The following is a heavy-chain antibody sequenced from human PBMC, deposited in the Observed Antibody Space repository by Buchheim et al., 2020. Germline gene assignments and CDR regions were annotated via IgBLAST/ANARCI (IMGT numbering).Heavy chain of an antibody. Sequence: EVQLVESGGGLVQPGGSLRLPCAASGFTLSSYWMHWVRQVPGKGLVWVSRMNGDGSTTDYADSVKGRFTFSTDNAKNTLYLVMNSLRAEDTAVYYCVKDMFGNLDYWGQGTL. D-gene: IGHD3-10*02. CDR1: GFTLSSYW. CDR2: MNGDGSTT. J-gene: IGHJ4*02. CDR3: VKDMFGNLDY. V-gene: IGHV3-74*01.